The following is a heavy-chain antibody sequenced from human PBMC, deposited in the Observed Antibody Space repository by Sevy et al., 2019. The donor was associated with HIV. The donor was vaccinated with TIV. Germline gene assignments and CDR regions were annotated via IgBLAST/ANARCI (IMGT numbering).Heavy chain of an antibody. D-gene: IGHD3-22*01. CDR1: GFTFSSYA. V-gene: IGHV3-30-3*01. J-gene: IGHJ4*02. CDR2: ISYDGSNK. Sequence: GGSLRLSCAASGFTFSSYAMHWVRQAPGKGLEWVAVISYDGSNKYYADSVNGRFTISRDNSKNTLYLQMNSLRAEDTAVYYCAREAAVYYYDSSGPFDYWGQGTLVTVSS. CDR3: AREAAVYYYDSSGPFDY.